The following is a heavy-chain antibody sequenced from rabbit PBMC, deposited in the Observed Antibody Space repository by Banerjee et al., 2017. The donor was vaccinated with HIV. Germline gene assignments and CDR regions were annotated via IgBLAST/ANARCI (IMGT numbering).Heavy chain of an antibody. Sequence: QSLEESGGGLVQPEGSLALTCKASGFTISSSHCMCWVRQAPGKGLEWIACIYTSSGGSTYYASWAKGRFTISKTSSTTVTLQMTSLTAADTATYFCARDLAGVIGWNFGLWGPGTLVTVS. CDR3: ARDLAGVIGWNFGL. J-gene: IGHJ4*01. CDR1: GFTISSSHC. D-gene: IGHD4-1*01. V-gene: IGHV1S40*01. CDR2: IYTSSGGST.